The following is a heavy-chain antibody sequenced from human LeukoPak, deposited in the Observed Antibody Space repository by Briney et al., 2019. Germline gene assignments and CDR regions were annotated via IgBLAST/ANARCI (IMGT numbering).Heavy chain of an antibody. Sequence: GGSLRLSCAASGFTFSSYVMSWVRQAPGKGLEWVSAISGSGGSTYYADSVKGRFTISRDNSKNTLYLQMNSLRAEDTAVYYCAKTLYGSGNFAYWGQGTLVTVSS. V-gene: IGHV3-23*01. CDR2: ISGSGGST. CDR1: GFTFSSYV. D-gene: IGHD3-10*01. J-gene: IGHJ4*02. CDR3: AKTLYGSGNFAY.